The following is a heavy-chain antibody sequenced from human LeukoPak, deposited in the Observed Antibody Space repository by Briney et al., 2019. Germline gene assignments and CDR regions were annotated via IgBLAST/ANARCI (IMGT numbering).Heavy chain of an antibody. CDR2: SSSSGSTI. V-gene: IGHV3-11*01. J-gene: IGHJ4*02. CDR3: ARRRDFIDY. D-gene: IGHD3/OR15-3a*01. Sequence: PGGSLRLSCAASGFTLSDYYVSWFRQAPGKGLEWVSYSSSSGSTIYYADSVKGRFAISRDNAKNSLYLQMNSLRAEDTAVYYCARRRDFIDYWGQGTLVTVSS. CDR1: GFTLSDYY.